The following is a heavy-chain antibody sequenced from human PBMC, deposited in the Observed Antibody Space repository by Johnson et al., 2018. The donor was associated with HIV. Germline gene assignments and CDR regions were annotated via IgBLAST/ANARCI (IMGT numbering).Heavy chain of an antibody. J-gene: IGHJ3*02. CDR3: TTEGDAFDI. V-gene: IGHV3-15*01. Sequence: VQLVESGGGVARPGGSLRLSCEASGFTFDEYDMTWVRQAPGKGLEWVGRIKSKTDGGTTDYAAPVKGRFTISRDDSRNMLSLQMNSLKTEDTAVYYCTTEGDAFDIWGQGTMVTVSS. CDR1: GFTFDEYD. CDR2: IKSKTDGGTT.